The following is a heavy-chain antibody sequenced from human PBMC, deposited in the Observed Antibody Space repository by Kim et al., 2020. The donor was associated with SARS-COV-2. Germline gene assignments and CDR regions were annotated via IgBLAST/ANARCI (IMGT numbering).Heavy chain of an antibody. CDR3: AREPAGGVVIPHPYGMDV. D-gene: IGHD3-3*01. Sequence: GGSLRLSCAASGFTVSSNYMSWVRQAPGKGLEWVSVIYSGGSTYYADSVKGRFTISRDNSKNTLYLQMNSLRAEDTAVYYCAREPAGGVVIPHPYGMDVWGQGTTVTVSS. V-gene: IGHV3-66*01. CDR1: GFTVSSNY. J-gene: IGHJ6*02. CDR2: IYSGGST.